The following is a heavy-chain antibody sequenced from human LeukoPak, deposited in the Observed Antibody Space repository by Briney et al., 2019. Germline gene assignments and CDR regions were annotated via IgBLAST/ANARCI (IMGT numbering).Heavy chain of an antibody. CDR3: AQYGDPGY. J-gene: IGHJ4*02. Sequence: TGGSLRLSCAVSGFTFSSYGMNWVRQAPGKGLEWVSAISASGSSTYYADSVKGRFTISRDNSKNTLYLQMSSLRVEDTAVYYCAQYGDPGYWGQGTLVTVSS. CDR1: GFTFSSYG. D-gene: IGHD4-17*01. CDR2: ISASGSST. V-gene: IGHV3-23*01.